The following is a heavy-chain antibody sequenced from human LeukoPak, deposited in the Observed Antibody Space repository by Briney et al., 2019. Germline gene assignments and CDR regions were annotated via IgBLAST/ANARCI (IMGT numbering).Heavy chain of an antibody. J-gene: IGHJ5*02. Sequence: SETLSLTCSVSGGSISSYYWSWIRQPPGKGLEWIGYINYSGSTNYNPSHKSRVTISVDTSKNQFSLRLRSVTAADKAVYYCARQLGSTDWFDPWGQGTLVTVSS. D-gene: IGHD2-2*01. CDR2: INYSGST. CDR1: GGSISSYY. CDR3: ARQLGSTDWFDP. V-gene: IGHV4-59*01.